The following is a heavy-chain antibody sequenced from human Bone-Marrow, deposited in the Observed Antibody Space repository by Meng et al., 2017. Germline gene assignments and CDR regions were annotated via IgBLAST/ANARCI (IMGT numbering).Heavy chain of an antibody. J-gene: IGHJ4*02. CDR1: GGSISSSSYY. Sequence: QLQLQESGPGLVKPSETLSLTCTGSGGSISSSSYYWGWIRQPPGKALEWTGSIDYSGSTYYNPSLKSRVTISADTSKNQFSLKLSSVTAADTAVYYCVRHKYNYGQSPFDYWGQGTLVTVSS. CDR2: IDYSGST. V-gene: IGHV4-39*01. D-gene: IGHD5-18*01. CDR3: VRHKYNYGQSPFDY.